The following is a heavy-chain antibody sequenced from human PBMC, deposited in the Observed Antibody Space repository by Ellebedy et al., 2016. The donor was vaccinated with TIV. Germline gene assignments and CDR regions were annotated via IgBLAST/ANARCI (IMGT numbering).Heavy chain of an antibody. CDR2: ISSNGGST. CDR1: GFTFSRYG. D-gene: IGHD4-17*01. V-gene: IGHV3-64D*06. Sequence: PGGSLRLSCSASGFTFSRYGMHWVRQAPEKGLEYVSAISSNGGSTYYADSVKDRFTISRDNSKNTLYLQMSRLRAEDTAVYYCVKDYGDYVYRDFDYWGQGTLVTVSS. CDR3: VKDYGDYVYRDFDY. J-gene: IGHJ4*02.